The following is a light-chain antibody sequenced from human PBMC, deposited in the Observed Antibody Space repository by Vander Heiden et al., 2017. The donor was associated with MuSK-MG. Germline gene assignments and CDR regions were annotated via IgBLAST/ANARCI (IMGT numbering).Light chain of an antibody. CDR1: QSISNF. J-gene: IGKJ1*01. CDR2: AAS. CDR3: QHSYRTQT. Sequence: DIQMTQSPSSLSASVGDRVTITCRASQSISNFLSWYQQKPGTAPKLLIYAASRLQSGVPSRFSGSGSETDFTLTSKRPQAEDFANYYWQHSYRTQTFGQGTKVAIK. V-gene: IGKV1-39*01.